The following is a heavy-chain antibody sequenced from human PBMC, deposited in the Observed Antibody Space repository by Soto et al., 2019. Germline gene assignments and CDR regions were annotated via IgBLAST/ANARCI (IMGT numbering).Heavy chain of an antibody. CDR3: ARGPGGPDGPGDY. D-gene: IGHD2-15*01. Sequence: QVQLVQSGAEVKKPGASVKVSCKASGYTFTSYAMHWVRQAPGQRLEWMGWINAGNGNTKYSQKFQGRVTITRDTSASTDYMGLSSLRSEDTAVYYCARGPGGPDGPGDYWGQGTLVTVS. V-gene: IGHV1-3*01. J-gene: IGHJ4*02. CDR1: GYTFTSYA. CDR2: INAGNGNT.